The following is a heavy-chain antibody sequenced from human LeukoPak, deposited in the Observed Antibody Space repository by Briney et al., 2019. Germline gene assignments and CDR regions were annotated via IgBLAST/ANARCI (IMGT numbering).Heavy chain of an antibody. D-gene: IGHD3-16*01. J-gene: IGHJ3*02. CDR1: GYTLTELS. CDR3: ARQSDYDYVWWRDDAFDI. CDR2: FDPEDGET. V-gene: IGHV1-24*01. Sequence: ASVKVSCKVSGYTLTELSMHWVRQAPGKGLEWMGGFDPEDGETIYAQKFQGRVTMTEDTSTDTAYMELSSLRSEDTAVYYCARQSDYDYVWWRDDAFDIWGQGTMVTVSS.